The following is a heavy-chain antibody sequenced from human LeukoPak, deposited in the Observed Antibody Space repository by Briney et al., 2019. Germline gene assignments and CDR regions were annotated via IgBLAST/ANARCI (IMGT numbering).Heavy chain of an antibody. Sequence: GGSLRLSCAASGFTFSNYGMHWVRQAPGKGLEWVAFIRYDGSNKYYADSVKGRFTISRDNAKNSLYLQMNSLRAEDTALYYCAKAFRYCSGGSCLITDFDYWGQGTLVTVSS. D-gene: IGHD2-15*01. CDR3: AKAFRYCSGGSCLITDFDY. CDR1: GFTFSNYG. J-gene: IGHJ4*02. CDR2: IRYDGSNK. V-gene: IGHV3-30*02.